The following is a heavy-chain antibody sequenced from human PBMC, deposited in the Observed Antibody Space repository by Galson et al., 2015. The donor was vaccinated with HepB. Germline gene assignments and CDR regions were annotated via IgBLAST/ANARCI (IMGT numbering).Heavy chain of an antibody. Sequence: SLRLSCAASGFTFSSYSMNWVRQAPGKGLEWVSSISSSSSYIYYADSVKGRFTISRDNAKNSLYLQMNSLRAEDTAVYYCARRGYSYGYATRYYYYGMDVWGQGTTVTVSS. CDR2: ISSSSSYI. CDR1: GFTFSSYS. D-gene: IGHD5-18*01. CDR3: ARRGYSYGYATRYYYYGMDV. J-gene: IGHJ6*02. V-gene: IGHV3-21*01.